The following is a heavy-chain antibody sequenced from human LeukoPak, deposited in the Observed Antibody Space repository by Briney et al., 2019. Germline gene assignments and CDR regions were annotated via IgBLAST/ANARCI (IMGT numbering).Heavy chain of an antibody. CDR2: INYSGNT. D-gene: IGHD2/OR15-2a*01. V-gene: IGHV4-59*08. J-gene: IGHJ4*02. CDR3: ERHGQDTGYFYAHFDY. Sequence: KPSETLSLSCTVSGGSIRSNYWSWIRQTPGKGLEWIAYINYSGNTNNNPSLKSRVTISIDTSKSQFSLKLSSVTAADTAIYYCERHGQDTGYFYAHFDYWGQGTLVTVSS. CDR1: GGSIRSNY.